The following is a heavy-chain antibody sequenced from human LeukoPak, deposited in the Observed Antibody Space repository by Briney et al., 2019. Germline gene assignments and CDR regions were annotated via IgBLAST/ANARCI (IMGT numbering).Heavy chain of an antibody. CDR2: ISGSGGST. CDR1: GLTFSSYA. D-gene: IGHD3-22*01. CDR3: AKSAGRITMIVVVSSEYYFDY. J-gene: IGHJ4*02. Sequence: GGSLRLSCAASGLTFSSYAMSWVRQAPGKGLEWVSAISGSGGSTYYADSVKGRFTISRDNSKNTLYLQMNSLRAEDTAVYYCAKSAGRITMIVVVSSEYYFDYWGQGTLVTVSS. V-gene: IGHV3-23*01.